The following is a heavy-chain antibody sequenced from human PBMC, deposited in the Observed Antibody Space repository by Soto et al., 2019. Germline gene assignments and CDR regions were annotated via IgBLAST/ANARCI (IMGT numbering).Heavy chain of an antibody. CDR3: ARAIRNQLLSDY. D-gene: IGHD1-26*01. V-gene: IGHV1-8*01. CDR1: GYTFTDYD. J-gene: IGHJ4*02. Sequence: QVQLVQSGAEVKQPGASVKVSCRASGYTFTDYDISWVRQATGQGLEWMGWMNPDSANTGYAQKFQGRVTMTRATSISTAYMELNSLTSEDTAVYYCARAIRNQLLSDYWGQGTLVTVSS. CDR2: MNPDSANT.